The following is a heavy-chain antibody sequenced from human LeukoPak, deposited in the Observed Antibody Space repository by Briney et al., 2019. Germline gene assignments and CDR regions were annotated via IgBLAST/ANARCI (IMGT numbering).Heavy chain of an antibody. J-gene: IGHJ4*02. D-gene: IGHD3-16*01. CDR2: INEDASII. Sequence: PGGSLRLSCAASGFTFSGYWLHWVRQAPGKGLEWVSRINEDASIITYADSVKGRFIISRDNTKNSLYLQMNSLRVEDTAVYYFVRDLILVWTPGDDFDFWGQGTLVTVSS. CDR3: VRDLILVWTPGDDFDF. CDR1: GFTFSGYW. V-gene: IGHV3-74*01.